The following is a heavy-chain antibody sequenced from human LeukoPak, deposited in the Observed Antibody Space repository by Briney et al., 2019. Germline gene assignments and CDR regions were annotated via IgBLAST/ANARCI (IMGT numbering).Heavy chain of an antibody. D-gene: IGHD1-14*01. CDR3: ARELSGDFALVF. V-gene: IGHV1-8*01. J-gene: IGHJ1*01. Sequence: ASVKVSFKSSGYTFTTNDINWVRQAAGQGLEWMGWWNPNSGHTDYAPKLQGRITMNRNTFINTAYMELSSLTSEDTAVYLCARELSGDFALVFWGQGTLVTVSS. CDR2: WNPNSGHT. CDR1: GYTFTTND.